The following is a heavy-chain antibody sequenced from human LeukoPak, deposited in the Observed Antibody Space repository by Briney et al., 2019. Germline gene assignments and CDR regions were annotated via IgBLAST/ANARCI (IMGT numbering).Heavy chain of an antibody. CDR2: IFYSGST. CDR1: GGSISTYY. Sequence: SETLSLTCTVSGGSISTYYWSWIRQPPGKGLEWIGYIFYSGSTNYNPSLKSRVTISVDTSKNQFSLNLSSVTAADTAVYYCARNFGQSHYYYYYYMDVWGKGTTVTVSS. D-gene: IGHD3-3*01. V-gene: IGHV4-59*01. J-gene: IGHJ6*03. CDR3: ARNFGQSHYYYYYYMDV.